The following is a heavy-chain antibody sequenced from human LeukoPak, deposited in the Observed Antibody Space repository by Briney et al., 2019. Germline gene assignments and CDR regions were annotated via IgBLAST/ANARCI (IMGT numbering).Heavy chain of an antibody. J-gene: IGHJ5*02. CDR1: GGSISSSSYY. D-gene: IGHD5-24*01. CDR2: IYYSGST. CDR3: ARLKRWLQSNWFDP. V-gene: IGHV4-39*07. Sequence: SETLSLTCTVSGGSISSSSYYWGWIRQPPGKGLEWIGSIYYSGSTYYNPSLKSRVTISVDTSKNQFSLKLSSVTAADTAVYYCARLKRWLQSNWFDPWGKGTLVTVSS.